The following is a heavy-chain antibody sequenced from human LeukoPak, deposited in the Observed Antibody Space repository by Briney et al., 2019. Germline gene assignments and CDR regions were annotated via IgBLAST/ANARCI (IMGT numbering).Heavy chain of an antibody. J-gene: IGHJ4*02. D-gene: IGHD3-10*01. CDR1: GYTFTSYD. V-gene: IGHV1-8*01. Sequence: GASVKVSCKASGYTFTSYDINWVRQATGQGLEWMGWMNPNSGNTGYAQKFQGRVTMTRNTSISTAYMELSSLRSEDTAVYYCARGRVLWFGEFYYFDYRGQGTLVTVSS. CDR3: ARGRVLWFGEFYYFDY. CDR2: MNPNSGNT.